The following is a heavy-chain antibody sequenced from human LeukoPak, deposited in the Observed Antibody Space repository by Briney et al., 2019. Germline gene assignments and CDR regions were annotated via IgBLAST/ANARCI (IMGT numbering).Heavy chain of an antibody. J-gene: IGHJ6*02. CDR3: ARDCGDRPYYYYGMDV. CDR1: GFTFSSYA. V-gene: IGHV3-30-3*01. D-gene: IGHD4-17*01. CDR2: ISYDGSNK. Sequence: PGGSLRLSCAASGFTFSSYAMHWVRQAPGKGLEWVAVISYDGSNKYYADSVKGRFTISRDNSKNTLYLQTNSLRAEDTAVYYCARDCGDRPYYYYGMDVWGQGTTVTVSS.